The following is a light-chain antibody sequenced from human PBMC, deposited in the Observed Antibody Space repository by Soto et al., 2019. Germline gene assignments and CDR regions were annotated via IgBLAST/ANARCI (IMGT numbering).Light chain of an antibody. CDR3: QKYKSSPYT. J-gene: IGKJ2*01. Sequence: EIQMTQSPSSLSASVGDRVTITCRASQGISNNLAWYQQKPGQAPKLLIYAASTLQSGVPSRFSGSGSGTEFTLTISSLQPEDFAIYYCQKYKSSPYTFGQGTKLEIK. CDR2: AAS. V-gene: IGKV1-27*01. CDR1: QGISNN.